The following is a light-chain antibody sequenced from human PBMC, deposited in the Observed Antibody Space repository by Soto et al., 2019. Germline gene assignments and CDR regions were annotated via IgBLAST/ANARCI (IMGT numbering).Light chain of an antibody. Sequence: IVFSQSPATLSLSQGERAILSCRASQSVSRYLAWYQQKPGRAPRLLIYDASDRATGIPARFSGSGSGTDFTLTISSLEPEDFAVYYCQQRSNWPPSITFGQGTRLAI. J-gene: IGKJ5*01. CDR2: DAS. CDR1: QSVSRY. V-gene: IGKV3-11*01. CDR3: QQRSNWPPSIT.